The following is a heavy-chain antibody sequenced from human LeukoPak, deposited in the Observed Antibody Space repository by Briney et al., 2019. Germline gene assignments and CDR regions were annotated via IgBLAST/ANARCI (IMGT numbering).Heavy chain of an antibody. Sequence: GGSLRLSCAASGFTFSSYGMHWVRQAPGKGLEWVAFIRSDGTNEFYADSVRGRLTISRDNSKNTLYVEMNSLATEDTAVYYCVKEGEGAFDLWGQGTMVTVSS. V-gene: IGHV3-30*02. J-gene: IGHJ3*01. CDR1: GFTFSSYG. CDR3: VKEGEGAFDL. CDR2: IRSDGTNE.